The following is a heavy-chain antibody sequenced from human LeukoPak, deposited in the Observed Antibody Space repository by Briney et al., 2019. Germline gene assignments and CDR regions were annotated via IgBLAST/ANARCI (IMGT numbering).Heavy chain of an antibody. CDR2: IGLRSGST. CDR1: GFTFTNYA. CDR3: AKDIRQQLVLGTFDY. J-gene: IGHJ4*02. D-gene: IGHD6-13*01. Sequence: GGSLRLSCAASGFTFTNYAMTWVRQAPGKGLEWVSAIGLRSGSTYYADSVKGRFTISRDNSKNTLYLQMNSLRAEDTAVYYCAKDIRQQLVLGTFDYWGQGTLVTVTS. V-gene: IGHV3-23*01.